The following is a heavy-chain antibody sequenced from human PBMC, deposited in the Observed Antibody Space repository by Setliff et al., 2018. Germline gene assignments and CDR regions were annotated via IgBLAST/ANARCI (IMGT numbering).Heavy chain of an antibody. J-gene: IGHJ4*02. CDR1: GGSFSGYY. D-gene: IGHD6-19*01. Sequence: SETLSLTCAVYGGSFSGYYWGWIRQPPGKGLEWIGSIHFRGTTYYNPSLNSQVTISVDTSKNQFSLNLNSVTAADTAVYSCARVGVTSGWAYWGLGTLVTVSS. V-gene: IGHV4-34*01. CDR3: ARVGVTSGWAY. CDR2: IHFRGTT.